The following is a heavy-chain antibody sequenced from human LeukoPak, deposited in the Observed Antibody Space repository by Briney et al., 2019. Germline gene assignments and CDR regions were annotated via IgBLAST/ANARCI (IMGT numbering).Heavy chain of an antibody. CDR3: ARVERAMVTNDY. CDR2: MNPNSGNT. V-gene: IGHV1-8*03. J-gene: IGHJ4*02. CDR1: GYTFTSYD. Sequence: ASVKVSCKASGYTFTSYDINWVRQATGQGLEWMGWMNPNSGNTGYAQKFQGRVTITRNTSISTAYMELSSLRSEDTAVYYCARVERAMVTNDYWGQGTLVTVSS. D-gene: IGHD5-18*01.